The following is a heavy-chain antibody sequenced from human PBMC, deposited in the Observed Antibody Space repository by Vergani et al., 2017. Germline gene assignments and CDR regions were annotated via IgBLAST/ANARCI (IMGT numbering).Heavy chain of an antibody. J-gene: IGHJ3*02. CDR3: ASRRSGSWAFDI. CDR1: GFTFSSYA. Sequence: EVQLLESGGGLVQPGGSPRLSCAASGFTFSSYAMSWVRQAPGKGLEWVSGISGSGGSTYYADSVKGRFTISRDNSKNTLYLQMNSLRAEDTAVYYCASRRSGSWAFDIWGQGTMVTVSS. V-gene: IGHV3-23*01. CDR2: ISGSGGST. D-gene: IGHD3-10*01.